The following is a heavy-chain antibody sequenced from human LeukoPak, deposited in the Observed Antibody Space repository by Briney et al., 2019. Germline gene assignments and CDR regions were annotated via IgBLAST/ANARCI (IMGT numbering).Heavy chain of an antibody. CDR3: ARDYQWSLDY. CDR1: GFTFSSYW. J-gene: IGHJ4*02. CDR2: IKQGGSQI. Sequence: GGSLRLSCAASGFTFSSYWMSWVRQAPGKGLEWVGFIKQGGSQIYYVDSVKGRFTISRDNARSSLFLQMNSLRAEDTAVYYCARDYQWSLDYWGQGTLVTVSS. V-gene: IGHV3-7*04. D-gene: IGHD2-15*01.